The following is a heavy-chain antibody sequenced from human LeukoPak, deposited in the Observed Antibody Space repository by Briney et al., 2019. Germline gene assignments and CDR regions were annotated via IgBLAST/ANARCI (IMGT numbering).Heavy chain of an antibody. D-gene: IGHD2-2*01. V-gene: IGHV3-23*01. CDR2: IVGGAGGT. CDR3: AHGSMYQLDY. J-gene: IGHJ4*02. CDR1: GFTFSSYS. Sequence: GGSLRLSCAASGFTFSSYSMNRVRQAPGKGLEWVSGIVGGAGGTYYADSVKGRFTISRDSSKNTLYLQMNSLRAEDTAVYYCAHGSMYQLDYWGQGTLVTVSS.